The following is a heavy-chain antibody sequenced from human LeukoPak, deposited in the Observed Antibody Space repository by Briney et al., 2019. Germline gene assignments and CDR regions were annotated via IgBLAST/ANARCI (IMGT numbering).Heavy chain of an antibody. V-gene: IGHV4-4*02. D-gene: IGHD2-2*01. CDR1: GGSISSNNW. CDR3: ASHGAFYPAY. Sequence: PSETLSLTCAVSGGSISSNNWWSWVRQPPGKGLEWIGEIYHIGNTNYNPSLKSRVTISVDKSNNQFSLKLNSVTAADTAVYYCASHGAFYPAYWGQGTLVTVSS. CDR2: IYHIGNT. J-gene: IGHJ4*02.